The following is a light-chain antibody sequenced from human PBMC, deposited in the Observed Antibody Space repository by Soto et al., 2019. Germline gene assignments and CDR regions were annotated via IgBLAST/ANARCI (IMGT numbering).Light chain of an antibody. CDR3: HQYGSSPPFT. J-gene: IGKJ3*01. Sequence: EIVLTQSPGTLTLSPGERATLSCRASQNVNSNYLAWYCQKSGQAPRLLIYGASNRATGIPDRFNGSGSGTDFTLTISRLEPEDFGVYYCHQYGSSPPFTFGPGTKVDVK. CDR1: QNVNSNY. CDR2: GAS. V-gene: IGKV3-20*01.